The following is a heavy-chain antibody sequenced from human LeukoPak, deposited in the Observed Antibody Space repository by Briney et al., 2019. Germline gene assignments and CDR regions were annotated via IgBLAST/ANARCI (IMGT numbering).Heavy chain of an antibody. CDR2: IYYSGST. V-gene: IGHV4-30-4*01. D-gene: IGHD6-19*01. Sequence: SQTLSLTCTVSGGSISSGGYYWSWIRQPPGKGLEWIGYIYYSGSTYYNPSLKSRVTISVDTSKNQFSLKLSSVTAADTAVYYCARLGQWLVDNWFDPWGQGTLVTVSS. CDR1: GGSISSGGYY. J-gene: IGHJ5*02. CDR3: ARLGQWLVDNWFDP.